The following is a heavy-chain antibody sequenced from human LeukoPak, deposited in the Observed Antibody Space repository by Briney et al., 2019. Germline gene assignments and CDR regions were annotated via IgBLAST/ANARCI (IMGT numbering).Heavy chain of an antibody. J-gene: IGHJ4*02. Sequence: GASVKVSCKASGYTFTDYYMHWVRQAPGQGLEWMGRINPNSGGTNYAQKFQGRVTMTRDTSISTAYMELSRLRSDDTAVYYCAREEYGYYYVPPDYWGQGTLVTVSS. CDR2: INPNSGGT. CDR1: GYTFTDYY. CDR3: AREEYGYYYVPPDY. D-gene: IGHD3-22*01. V-gene: IGHV1-2*06.